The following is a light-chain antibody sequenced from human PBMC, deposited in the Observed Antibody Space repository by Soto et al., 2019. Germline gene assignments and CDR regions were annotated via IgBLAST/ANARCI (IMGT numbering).Light chain of an antibody. Sequence: QSVLTQPASVSGSPGQSITISCTGTSSDVGAYNSVSWYQQHPGKAPKLMIYDVSNRPSGVSNRFSGSKSGNTASLTISGLQTEDEADYYCSSFATRRPVVFGGGTKLTVL. CDR2: DVS. CDR1: SSDVGAYNS. CDR3: SSFATRRPVV. V-gene: IGLV2-14*03. J-gene: IGLJ2*01.